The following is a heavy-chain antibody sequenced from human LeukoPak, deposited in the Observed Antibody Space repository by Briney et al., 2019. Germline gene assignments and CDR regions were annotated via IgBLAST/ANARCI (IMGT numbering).Heavy chain of an antibody. CDR1: GFTFSSYS. CDR2: ISSSSSYI. J-gene: IGHJ1*01. V-gene: IGHV3-21*01. Sequence: PGGSLRLSCAVSGFTFSSYSMNWVRQARGKGLEWVSSISSSSSYIYYADSVKGRFTISRDNAKNSLYLQMNSLRAEDTAVYYCARDEVGALAEYFQHWGQGTLVTVSS. CDR3: ARDEVGALAEYFQH. D-gene: IGHD1-26*01.